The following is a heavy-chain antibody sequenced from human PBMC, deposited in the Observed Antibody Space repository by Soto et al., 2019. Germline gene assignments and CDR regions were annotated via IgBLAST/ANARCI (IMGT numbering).Heavy chain of an antibody. J-gene: IGHJ6*02. CDR2: IYYSGST. CDR3: ARQADRYGYGVYYYYGMDV. Sequence: SETLSLTCTVSGGSISSSSYYWGWIRQPPGKGLEWIGSIYYSGSTYYNPSLKSRVTISVDTSKNQFSLKLSSVTAADTAVYYCARQADRYGYGVYYYYGMDVWGQGTTVTVSS. V-gene: IGHV4-39*01. D-gene: IGHD5-12*01. CDR1: GGSISSSSYY.